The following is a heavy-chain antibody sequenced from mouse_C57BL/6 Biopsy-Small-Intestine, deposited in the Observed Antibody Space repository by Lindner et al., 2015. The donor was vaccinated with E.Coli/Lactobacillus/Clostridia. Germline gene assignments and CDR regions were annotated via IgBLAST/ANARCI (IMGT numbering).Heavy chain of an antibody. CDR3: AIANSHYDFWNNYYPLDY. CDR2: FDPEDGET. D-gene: IGHD1-1*01. V-gene: IGHV1-18*01. CDR1: GYTRSELS. Sequence: SVKVSCKVSGYTRSELSIHWVRQAPGRGPEWMGGFDPEDGETIYAQKFQGRVTMTEDTSTDTGYMELSSLRSEDTAVYYCAIANSHYDFWNNYYPLDYWGQGTLLTVSS. J-gene: IGHJ2*01.